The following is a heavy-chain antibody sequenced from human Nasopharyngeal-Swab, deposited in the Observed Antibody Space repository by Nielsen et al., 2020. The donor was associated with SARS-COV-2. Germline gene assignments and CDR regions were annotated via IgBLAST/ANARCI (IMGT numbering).Heavy chain of an antibody. V-gene: IGHV3-33*06. J-gene: IGHJ3*02. CDR2: IWYDGSNK. CDR3: AKLDMVRGVIITSYAFDI. D-gene: IGHD3-10*01. Sequence: WIRQPPGKGLEWVAVIWYDGSNKYYADSVKGRFTISRDNSKNTLYLQMNSLRAEDTAVYYCAKLDMVRGVIITSYAFDIWGQRTMVTVSS.